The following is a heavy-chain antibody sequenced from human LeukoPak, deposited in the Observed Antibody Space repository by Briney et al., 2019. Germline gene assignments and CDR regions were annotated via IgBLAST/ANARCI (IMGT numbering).Heavy chain of an antibody. D-gene: IGHD4-17*01. CDR2: INHSGST. V-gene: IGHV4-34*01. J-gene: IGHJ4*02. CDR1: GGSFSGYY. CDR3: ARARRRHTVTHDY. Sequence: PSETLSLTCAVYGGSFSGYYWSWIRQPPGKRLEWIGEINHSGSTNYNPSLKSRVTISVDTSKNQFSLKLSSVTAADTAVYYCARARRRHTVTHDYWGQGTLVTVSS.